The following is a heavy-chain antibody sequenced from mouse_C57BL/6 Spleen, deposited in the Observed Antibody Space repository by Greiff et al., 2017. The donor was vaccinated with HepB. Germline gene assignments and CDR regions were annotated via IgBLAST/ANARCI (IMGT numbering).Heavy chain of an antibody. CDR2: ISDGGSYT. D-gene: IGHD2-2*01. Sequence: EVQWVESGGGLVKPGGSLKLSCAASGFTFSSYAMSWVRQTPEKRLEWVATISDGGSYTYYPDNVKGRFTISRDNAKNNLYLQMSHLKSEDTAMYYCARDRGLRQGSYFDYWGQGTTLTVSS. CDR3: ARDRGLRQGSYFDY. J-gene: IGHJ2*01. CDR1: GFTFSSYA. V-gene: IGHV5-4*01.